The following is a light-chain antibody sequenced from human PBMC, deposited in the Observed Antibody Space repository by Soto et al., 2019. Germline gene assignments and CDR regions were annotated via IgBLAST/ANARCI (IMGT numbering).Light chain of an antibody. CDR1: SGHSSYG. CDR3: QTWGTGYWV. CDR2: LNSDGSY. J-gene: IGLJ3*02. V-gene: IGLV4-69*01. Sequence: QPVLSQSPSASASLGASVKLTCTLSSGHSSYGIAWHQQQPEKGPRYLMKLNSDGSYSKGDGIPDRFSGSSSGAERYLTISSLQSEDEADYYCQTWGTGYWVFGGGTKVTVL.